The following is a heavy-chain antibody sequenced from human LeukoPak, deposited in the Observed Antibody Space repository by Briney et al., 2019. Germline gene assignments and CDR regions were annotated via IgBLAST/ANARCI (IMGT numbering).Heavy chain of an antibody. CDR3: ARDPEQWLTGGAFDI. D-gene: IGHD6-19*01. V-gene: IGHV3-20*04. J-gene: IGHJ3*02. CDR2: INWNGGST. CDR1: GFTFDDYG. Sequence: GGSLRLSCAASGFTFDDYGMSWVRQAPGKGLEWVSGINWNGGSTGYADSVKGRFTISRDDAKNSLYLQMNSLRAEGTALYYCARDPEQWLTGGAFDIWGQGTMVTVSS.